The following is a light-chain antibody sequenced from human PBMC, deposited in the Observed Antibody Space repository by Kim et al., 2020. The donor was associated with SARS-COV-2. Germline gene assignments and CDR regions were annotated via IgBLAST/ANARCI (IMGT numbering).Light chain of an antibody. V-gene: IGLV2-14*04. Sequence: QSITTSVAGTGSAVAAYKFVTWYQQHPGGAPKVIIYDVDNRPSGVSNRFSGSKSGSTASLTISEVQAEDEADYYCSSFRSGNTLLFGGGTQLTVL. CDR2: DVD. J-gene: IGLJ3*02. CDR3: SSFRSGNTLL. CDR1: GSAVAAYKF.